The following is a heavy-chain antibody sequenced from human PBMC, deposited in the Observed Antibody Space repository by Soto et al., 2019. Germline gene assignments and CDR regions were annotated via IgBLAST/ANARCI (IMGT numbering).Heavy chain of an antibody. CDR2: IGPSGSGT. CDR3: AKVRYGSSPPWYFDY. CDR1: GFSFSNYA. J-gene: IGHJ4*02. D-gene: IGHD6-6*01. Sequence: EVQLLESGGGLLQPGESLRLSCAASGFSFSNYAMTWVHQAPGKGLEWVSTIGPSGSGTYYADSVKGRFTISRDNSKNTLFLQMNSLRVEDTAIYYCAKVRYGSSPPWYFDYWGQGTLVTVSS. V-gene: IGHV3-23*01.